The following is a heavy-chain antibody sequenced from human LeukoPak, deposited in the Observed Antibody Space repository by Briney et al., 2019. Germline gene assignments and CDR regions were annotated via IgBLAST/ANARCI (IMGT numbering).Heavy chain of an antibody. CDR1: GFTLSNAY. Sequence: PGGSLRLSCAASGFTLSNAYMSWVRQSPGKGLEWVGRIKNKTNGGTTDYAAPVKGRFTISRDDSKNTLYLQMNSLKTEDTAVYYCTTTIVGVTTWFDPWGQGTLVTVSS. V-gene: IGHV3-15*01. D-gene: IGHD1-26*01. CDR2: IKNKTNGGTT. CDR3: TTTIVGVTTWFDP. J-gene: IGHJ5*02.